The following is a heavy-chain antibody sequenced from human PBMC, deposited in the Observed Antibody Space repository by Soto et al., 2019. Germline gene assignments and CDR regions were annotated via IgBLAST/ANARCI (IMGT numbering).Heavy chain of an antibody. Sequence: QITLNESGPTVVKPAETLTLTCTFSGFSLTTSGVGVGWIRQSPGKAPEWLALIYWDDDKSYSASLKSRLTPPNDTSKNQVVLPRASLDPADTATYYCAHRILRTVFGLVTTTAIYFDFWGQGTPVVVSS. CDR1: GFSLTTSGVG. CDR2: IYWDDDK. V-gene: IGHV2-5*02. D-gene: IGHD3-3*01. CDR3: AHRILRTVFGLVTTTAIYFDF. J-gene: IGHJ4*02.